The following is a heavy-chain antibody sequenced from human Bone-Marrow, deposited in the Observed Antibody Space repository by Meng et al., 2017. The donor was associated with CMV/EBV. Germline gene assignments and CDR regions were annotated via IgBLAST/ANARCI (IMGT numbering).Heavy chain of an antibody. V-gene: IGHV2-5*01. D-gene: IGHD3-3*01. J-gene: IGHJ4*02. Sequence: SGPTLVKPTQTLTLTCTFSGFSLSTSGVGVGWIRQPPGKALEWLALIYWNDDKRYSPSLKNRLTITKDISKNQVVLTMTNMDPVDTATYYCAHSGRSITLFGVVLNPLGSSFDYWGQGTLVTVSS. CDR2: IYWNDDK. CDR3: AHSGRSITLFGVVLNPLGSSFDY. CDR1: GFSLSTSGVG.